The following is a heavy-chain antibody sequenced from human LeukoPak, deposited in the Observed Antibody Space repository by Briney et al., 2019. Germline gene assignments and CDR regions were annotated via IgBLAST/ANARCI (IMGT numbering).Heavy chain of an antibody. V-gene: IGHV3-21*01. D-gene: IGHD3-16*02. Sequence: GGSLRPSCAASGFTFSSYSMNWVRQAPGKGLEWVSSISSSSSYIYYADSVKGRFTISRDNAKNSLYLQMNSLRAEDTAVYYCARDGERDYVWGSYRSYHFDYWGQGALVIVSS. CDR2: ISSSSSYI. J-gene: IGHJ4*02. CDR3: ARDGERDYVWGSYRSYHFDY. CDR1: GFTFSSYS.